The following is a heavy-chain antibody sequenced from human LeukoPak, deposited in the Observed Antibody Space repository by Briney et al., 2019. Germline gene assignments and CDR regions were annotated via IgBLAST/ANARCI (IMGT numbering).Heavy chain of an antibody. J-gene: IGHJ4*02. V-gene: IGHV3-30*02. CDR3: AKDLAQIVVVPAAIDY. D-gene: IGHD2-2*01. Sequence: PGRSLRLSCAASGFTFSSYAMHWVRQAPGKGLEWVAFIRYDGSNKYYADSVKGRFTISRDNSKNTLYLQMNSLRAEDTAVYYCAKDLAQIVVVPAAIDYWGQGTLVTVSS. CDR2: IRYDGSNK. CDR1: GFTFSSYA.